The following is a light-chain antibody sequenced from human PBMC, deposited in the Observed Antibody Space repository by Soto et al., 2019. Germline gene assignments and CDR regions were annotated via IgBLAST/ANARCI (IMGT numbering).Light chain of an antibody. CDR2: AAS. CDR3: QQANSFPWT. V-gene: IGKV1-12*01. CDR1: QGISSW. Sequence: DIQMTQAPSSVFASVGDRVTITCRASQGISSWLVWYQQKPGKAPKLLIYAASSLQSGVPSRFSGSGSGTDFTLTISGLQPEDLATYYCQQANSFPWTCGQGTKVDIK. J-gene: IGKJ1*01.